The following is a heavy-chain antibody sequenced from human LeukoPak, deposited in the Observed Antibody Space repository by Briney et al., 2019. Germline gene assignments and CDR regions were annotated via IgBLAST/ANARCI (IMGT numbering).Heavy chain of an antibody. CDR3: ARDAHYDFWSGYYSTWPLGY. CDR1: GFTVSSTY. D-gene: IGHD3-3*01. Sequence: GGSLRLSCAASGFTVSSTYMSWVRQAPGKGLEWVSVIYSGGNIYYIDSVKGRFTISRDTSKNTLYLQMNSLRAEDTAVYYCARDAHYDFWSGYYSTWPLGYWGQGTLVTVSS. CDR2: IYSGGNI. V-gene: IGHV3-53*01. J-gene: IGHJ4*02.